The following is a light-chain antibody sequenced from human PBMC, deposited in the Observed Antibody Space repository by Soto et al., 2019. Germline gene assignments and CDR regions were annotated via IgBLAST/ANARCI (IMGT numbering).Light chain of an antibody. CDR2: DAS. CDR1: QSISSW. CDR3: QQYNSYPLT. Sequence: DIKLTQSPSTLSASVGDRVTITCPDSQSISSWLAWYQQKPGKAPKLLIFDASSLESGVPSRFSGSGSGTEFTLAISSLQTYDFATYYCQQYNSYPLTFGGGTKVDIK. J-gene: IGKJ4*01. V-gene: IGKV1-5*01.